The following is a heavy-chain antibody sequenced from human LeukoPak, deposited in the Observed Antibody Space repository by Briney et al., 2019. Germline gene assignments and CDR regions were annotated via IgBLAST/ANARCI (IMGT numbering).Heavy chain of an antibody. CDR2: IKQDGSEK. J-gene: IGHJ6*03. Sequence: GGSLRLSCAASGFTISNYWMSCGRHAPAKGREWVANIKQDGSEKYYVDSVKGRFTISRDNAKNSLYLQMNSLTVEDTAVYYCARDHGSMVRGVIGRSSDYYYHYYMDVWGKGTTVTVSS. D-gene: IGHD3-10*01. CDR3: ARDHGSMVRGVIGRSSDYYYHYYMDV. CDR1: GFTISNYW. V-gene: IGHV3-7*01.